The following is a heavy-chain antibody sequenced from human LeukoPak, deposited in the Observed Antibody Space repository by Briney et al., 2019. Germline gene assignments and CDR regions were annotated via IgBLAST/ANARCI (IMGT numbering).Heavy chain of an antibody. J-gene: IGHJ3*02. CDR2: IYYSGST. CDR3: ARRCLQLGPDAFDI. D-gene: IGHD5/OR15-5a*01. Sequence: PSETLSLTCTVSGGSISSYYRSWIRQPPGQGLEWIGYIYYSGSTNYNPSLKSRVTISVDTSKHQFSPKLSSVTAADTAVYYCARRCLQLGPDAFDIWGQGTMVTVSS. V-gene: IGHV4-59*01. CDR1: GGSISSYY.